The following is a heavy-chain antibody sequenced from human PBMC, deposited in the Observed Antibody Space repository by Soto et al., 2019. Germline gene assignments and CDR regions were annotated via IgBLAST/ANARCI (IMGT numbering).Heavy chain of an antibody. CDR1: GYTFTSYV. D-gene: IGHD6-6*01. Sequence: ASVKVSCEPSGYTFTSYVINWGRQATGKGLEWMGWMNPNSGNTGCAQKFQGRVTITRDTSASTAYMELSSLRSEDTAVYYCARDRYLIEARPATYYYYYYMDVWGNGTTVTVSS. J-gene: IGHJ6*03. CDR2: MNPNSGNT. V-gene: IGHV1-8*01. CDR3: ARDRYLIEARPATYYYYYYMDV.